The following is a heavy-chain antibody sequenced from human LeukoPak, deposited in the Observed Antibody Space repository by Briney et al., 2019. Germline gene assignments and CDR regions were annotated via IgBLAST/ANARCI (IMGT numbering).Heavy chain of an antibody. V-gene: IGHV1-8*01. J-gene: IGHJ4*02. Sequence: GASVKVSCKASGYTFTTYDINGVRQATGQGLEWMGWMNPNSGNTGYAQKFQGRVTMTRNTSISTAYMELSSLRSEDTAVYYCARDNGYRTPHYFDYWGQGTLVAVSS. D-gene: IGHD5-18*01. CDR1: GYTFTTYD. CDR3: ARDNGYRTPHYFDY. CDR2: MNPNSGNT.